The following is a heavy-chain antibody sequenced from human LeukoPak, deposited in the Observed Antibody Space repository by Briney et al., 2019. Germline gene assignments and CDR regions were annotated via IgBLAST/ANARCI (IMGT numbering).Heavy chain of an antibody. Sequence: PSETLSLTCTVSESSITTYTHWGWIRQSPGKGLEWIASIHHTGNTYYNPSLESRVTISIDTSKNQFSLEVRSVTAADTAFYFCVNSKSNYEAVSWGPGTLVTVSS. CDR2: IHHTGNT. CDR1: ESSITTYTH. J-gene: IGHJ5*02. V-gene: IGHV4-38-2*02. CDR3: VNSKSNYEAVS. D-gene: IGHD3-22*01.